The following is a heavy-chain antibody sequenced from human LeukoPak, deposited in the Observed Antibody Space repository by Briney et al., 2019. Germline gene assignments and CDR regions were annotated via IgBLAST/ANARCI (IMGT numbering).Heavy chain of an antibody. CDR3: ARDPLQLTGGFDP. CDR1: GVSISSGGYY. V-gene: IGHV4-31*03. J-gene: IGHJ5*02. D-gene: IGHD5-24*01. CDR2: IYYSGST. Sequence: PSQTLSLTCTVSGVSISSGGYYWSWIPQPPGKGLEWIGDIYYSGSTYYNPSLKSRDTISVDTSKNQISLKLSSGTAADTAVYYCARDPLQLTGGFDPSGQGTLVTVSS.